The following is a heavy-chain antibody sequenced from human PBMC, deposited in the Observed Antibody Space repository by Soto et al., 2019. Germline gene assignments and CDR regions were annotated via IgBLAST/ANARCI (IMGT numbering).Heavy chain of an antibody. CDR2: VSHDGRNT. D-gene: IGHD6-19*01. Sequence: VQLVESGGGVVQPGRSLRLSCAASGFTFSDYAMHWVRQAPGKGLEWVAVVSHDGRNTHYADSVKGRFTISRASSKNTVTLEMTSLRAEDRAVYSCAKGGRQWLVTSDFNYWGQGALVTVSS. CDR3: AKGGRQWLVTSDFNY. J-gene: IGHJ4*02. CDR1: GFTFSDYA. V-gene: IGHV3-30*18.